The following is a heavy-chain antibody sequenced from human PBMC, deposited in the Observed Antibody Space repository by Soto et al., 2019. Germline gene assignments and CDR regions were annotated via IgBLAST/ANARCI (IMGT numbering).Heavy chain of an antibody. D-gene: IGHD4-17*01. CDR2: IKQDGSDR. Sequence: GGSLRLSCAASGFTFSIYWMSWVRQAPGKGLEWVGNIKQDGSDRYYVDSVKGRFTISRDNAKNLLYLQMNSLRVEDTAVYYCARELNYGDYDYWGQGTLVTVSS. V-gene: IGHV3-7*01. CDR3: ARELNYGDYDY. J-gene: IGHJ4*02. CDR1: GFTFSIYW.